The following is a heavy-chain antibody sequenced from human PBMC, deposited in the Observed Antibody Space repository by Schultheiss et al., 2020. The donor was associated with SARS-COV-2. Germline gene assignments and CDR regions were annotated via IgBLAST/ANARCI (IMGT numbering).Heavy chain of an antibody. J-gene: IGHJ4*02. CDR3: AEGRYGDYGEY. Sequence: ASVKVSCKASGYTFTSHGISWVRQAPGQGFEWMGWISGYNGYTDYAQKFQGRITMTTDKSTNTAYMELSSLRSEDTAVYYCAEGRYGDYGEYWGQGTLVTVSS. V-gene: IGHV1-18*04. CDR1: GYTFTSHG. D-gene: IGHD4-17*01. CDR2: ISGYNGYT.